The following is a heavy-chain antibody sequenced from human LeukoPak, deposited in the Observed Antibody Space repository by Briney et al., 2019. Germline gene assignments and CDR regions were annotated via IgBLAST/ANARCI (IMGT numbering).Heavy chain of an antibody. CDR1: GGSFSSHY. Sequence: SETLSLTCTVSGGSFSSHYWSWIRQPPGKGLEWIGYISYIGSTNYNPSLKSRVTISVDTSKNQFSLKLSSVTAADTAVYYCARDRSNVGATGYYYYGMDVWGQGTTVTVSS. CDR2: ISYIGST. D-gene: IGHD1-26*01. CDR3: ARDRSNVGATGYYYYGMDV. V-gene: IGHV4-59*11. J-gene: IGHJ6*02.